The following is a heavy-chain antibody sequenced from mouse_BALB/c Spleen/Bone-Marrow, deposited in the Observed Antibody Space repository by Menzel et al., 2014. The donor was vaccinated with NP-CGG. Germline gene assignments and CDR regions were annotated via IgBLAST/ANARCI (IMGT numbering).Heavy chain of an antibody. J-gene: IGHJ4*01. CDR2: INPSTGYT. V-gene: IGHV1-7*01. D-gene: IGHD2-1*01. CDR3: ARGNPLYAMDY. Sequence: VQLVESGAELAKPGAPVKMSCKASGYTFTSYWMHWVKQRPGQGLEWIGYINPSTGYTDYNQKFNDKATLTADKSSSTAYMQLSSLTSKDSAVYYCARGNPLYAMDYWGQGTSVTVSS. CDR1: GYTFTSYW.